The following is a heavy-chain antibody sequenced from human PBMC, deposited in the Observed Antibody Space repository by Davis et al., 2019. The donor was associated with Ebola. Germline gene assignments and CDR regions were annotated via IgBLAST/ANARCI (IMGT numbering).Heavy chain of an antibody. CDR2: ISGSGGST. D-gene: IGHD3-3*01. Sequence: GGSLRLSCAASGLPFTTYTFNWVRQAPGKGLEWVSAISGSGGSTYYADSVKGRFTISRDNSKKTLYLQMNSLRAEDTAVYYCAKSGLSFGVVKYHYGMDVWGKGITVTVSS. CDR1: GLPFTTYT. CDR3: AKSGLSFGVVKYHYGMDV. J-gene: IGHJ6*04. V-gene: IGHV3-23*01.